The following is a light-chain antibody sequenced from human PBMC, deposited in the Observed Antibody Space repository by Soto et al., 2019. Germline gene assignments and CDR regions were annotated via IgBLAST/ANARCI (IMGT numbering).Light chain of an antibody. V-gene: IGKV3-15*01. CDR2: GAS. Sequence: EIVMTQSPATLSVSPGARATLSCRASQSVSSNLDWYQQKPGQAPRLLIYGASTRATGIPARFSGSGSGTEFTLTISSLQSEDFAVYYCQQYNNWPPWTFGQGTKVEIK. CDR1: QSVSSN. CDR3: QQYNNWPPWT. J-gene: IGKJ1*01.